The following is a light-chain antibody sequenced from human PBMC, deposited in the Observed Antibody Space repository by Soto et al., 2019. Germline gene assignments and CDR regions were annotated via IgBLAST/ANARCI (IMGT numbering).Light chain of an antibody. V-gene: IGKV1-12*01. Sequence: EIQMTQSPSSVSASVGDRVTLTCRASQGISTWLAWYQQKPGKDPQLLIYAATSLQSGVPSRFSGSGSGTDFNLTISRLQTEEFATYYCQQTNSFPITFGQGTKVDIK. J-gene: IGKJ5*01. CDR1: QGISTW. CDR3: QQTNSFPIT. CDR2: AAT.